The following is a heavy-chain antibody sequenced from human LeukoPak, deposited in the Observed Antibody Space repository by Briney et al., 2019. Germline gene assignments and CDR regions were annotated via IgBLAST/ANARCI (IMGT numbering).Heavy chain of an antibody. D-gene: IGHD3-16*01. CDR3: ESFFGGNTAQFDY. CDR1: VYTFTASY. CDR2: INPNSGVT. J-gene: IGHJ4*02. V-gene: IGHV1-2*02. Sequence: ASVKVSSKASVYTFTASYMHSGRQAPGQAREWMGGINPNSGVTNYAQKFQGRVTMTRDTSISTAYMELSRLRSDETAVYYCESFFGGNTAQFDYWGQGTLVTASS.